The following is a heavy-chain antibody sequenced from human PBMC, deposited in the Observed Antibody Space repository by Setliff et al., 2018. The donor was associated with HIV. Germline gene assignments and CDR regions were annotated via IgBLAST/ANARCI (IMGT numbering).Heavy chain of an antibody. V-gene: IGHV4-39*02. Sequence: PSETLSLTCAVYGGSISSSSYYWGWIRQPPGKGLEWIGYIYYSGSTNYNPSLKSRVTISVDTSKNHFSLKLNSVTAADTAVYFCARPTTGVGGGAAFDIWGQGTMVTVSS. CDR2: IYYSGST. D-gene: IGHD2-8*01. J-gene: IGHJ3*02. CDR3: ARPTTGVGGGAAFDI. CDR1: GGSISSSSYY.